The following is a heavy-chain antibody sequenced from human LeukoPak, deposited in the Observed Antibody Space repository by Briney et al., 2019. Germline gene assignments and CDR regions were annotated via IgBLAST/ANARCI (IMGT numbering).Heavy chain of an antibody. V-gene: IGHV1-18*01. CDR1: GYTFTSYG. CDR2: ISAYNGNT. D-gene: IGHD5-24*01. CDR3: ARDGDMATHECWYFDL. Sequence: ASVKVPCKASGYTFTSYGFSWVRQAPEQGLEWMGWISAYNGNTNYAQKLQDRVTMTTDTFTSTAYMELRSLRSDDTAVYYCARDGDMATHECWYFDLWGRGTLVTVSS. J-gene: IGHJ2*01.